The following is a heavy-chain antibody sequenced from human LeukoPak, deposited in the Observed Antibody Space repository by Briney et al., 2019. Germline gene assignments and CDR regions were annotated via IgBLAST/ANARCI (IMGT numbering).Heavy chain of an antibody. CDR2: INQDGSDK. Sequence: GGSLRLSCAASGFSFTKYWMNWVRQAPGKGLECVANINQDGSDKYYVDSVKGRFTISRDNTKNSLYLQMNSLRAEDTAVYYCVGGDYWGQGTLVTVSS. J-gene: IGHJ4*02. V-gene: IGHV3-7*01. CDR1: GFSFTKYW. CDR3: VGGDY.